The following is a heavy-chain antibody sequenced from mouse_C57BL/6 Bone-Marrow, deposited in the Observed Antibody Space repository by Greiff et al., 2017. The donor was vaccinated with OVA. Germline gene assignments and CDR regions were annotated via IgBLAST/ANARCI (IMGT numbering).Heavy chain of an antibody. CDR1: GFTFSGFW. CDR3: MRSGSSYWYFDV. V-gene: IGHV11-2*01. J-gene: IGHJ1*03. Sequence: EVKVVETGGGLVQPGGSRGLSCEGSGFTFSGFWMSWVRQTPGKTLEWIGDINSDGSAINYAPSIKDRFTIFRDNDKSTLYLQMSNVRSEDTATYFCMRSGSSYWYFDVWGTGTTVTVSS. CDR2: INSDGSAI. D-gene: IGHD1-1*01.